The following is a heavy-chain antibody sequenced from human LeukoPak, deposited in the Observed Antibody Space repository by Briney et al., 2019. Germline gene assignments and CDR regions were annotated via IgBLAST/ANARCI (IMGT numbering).Heavy chain of an antibody. CDR2: IYYSGST. CDR3: ARDGLDEVGVGYFDY. V-gene: IGHV4-59*01. Sequence: KPSETLSLTCTVSGGSISSYYLSWIRQPPGKGLEWIGYIYYSGSTNYNPSLKSRVTISVDTSKNQFSLKLSSVTAADTAVYYCARDGLDEVGVGYFDYWGQGTLVTVSS. D-gene: IGHD3-16*01. CDR1: GGSISSYY. J-gene: IGHJ4*02.